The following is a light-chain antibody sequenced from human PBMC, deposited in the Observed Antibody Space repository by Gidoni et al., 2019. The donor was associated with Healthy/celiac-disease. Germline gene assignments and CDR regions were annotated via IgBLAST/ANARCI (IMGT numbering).Light chain of an antibody. CDR2: GAS. Sequence: EMVLTQSPGTLSLSPGERATLSCSASQSVSSSYLAWYQQKPGQAPRLLIYGASSRATGIPDRFSGSGSGTDFTLTISRLEPEDFAVYYCQQYGSSSSFGQXTKVEIK. J-gene: IGKJ1*01. CDR3: QQYGSSSS. V-gene: IGKV3-20*01. CDR1: QSVSSSY.